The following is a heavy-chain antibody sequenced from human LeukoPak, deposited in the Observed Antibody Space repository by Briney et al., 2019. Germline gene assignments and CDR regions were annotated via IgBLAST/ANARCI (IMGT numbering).Heavy chain of an antibody. V-gene: IGHV1-69*13. J-gene: IGHJ6*03. CDR2: IIPIFGTA. CDR3: ARDRDGSSSFHYYYYMDV. Sequence: VKXSCKASGGTFSSYAISWVRQAPGQGLEWMGGIIPIFGTANYAQKFQGRVTITTDESTSTAYMELSSLRSEDTAVYYCARDRDGSSSFHYYYYMDVWGKGTTVTVSS. D-gene: IGHD6-6*01. CDR1: GGTFSSYA.